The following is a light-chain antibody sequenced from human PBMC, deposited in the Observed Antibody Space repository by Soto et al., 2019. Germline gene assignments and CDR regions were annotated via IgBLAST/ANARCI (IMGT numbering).Light chain of an antibody. CDR1: QSVSSSY. V-gene: IGKV3-20*01. CDR3: QQYGSSPPT. Sequence: EIVLTQSPGTLSLSPGERASLSCRASQSVSSSYLAWYQQIPGQAPRLLINDASRRATGIPDRFSGSGSGTDFTLTISRLEPEDFAEYYCQQYGSSPPTFG. J-gene: IGKJ1*01. CDR2: DAS.